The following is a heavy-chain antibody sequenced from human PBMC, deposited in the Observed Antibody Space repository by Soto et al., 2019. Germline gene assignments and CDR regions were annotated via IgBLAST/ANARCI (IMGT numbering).Heavy chain of an antibody. J-gene: IGHJ4*02. CDR1: GFTFSSYA. Sequence: GGSLRLSCAASGFTFSSYAMSWVRQAPGKGLEWVSAISGSGGSTYYADSVKGRFTISRDNSKNTLYLQMNSLRAEDTAVYYCAKVISVIAVAGKGSFDYWGQGTLVTVSS. V-gene: IGHV3-23*01. D-gene: IGHD6-19*01. CDR3: AKVISVIAVAGKGSFDY. CDR2: ISGSGGST.